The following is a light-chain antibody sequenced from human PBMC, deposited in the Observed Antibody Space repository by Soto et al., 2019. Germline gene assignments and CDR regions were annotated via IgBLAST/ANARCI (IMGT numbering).Light chain of an antibody. CDR2: EVS. V-gene: IGLV2-8*01. CDR1: SSDIGAYNY. J-gene: IGLJ1*01. CDR3: SSYAGSNNYV. Sequence: QSVLTQPPSASGSPGQSVTISCTGSSSDIGAYNYVSWYQQHPGKAPKLMIYEVSERPSGVPDRFSGSKSGNTASLTVSGLKAEDEAAYYCSSYAGSNNYVFGTGTKLTVL.